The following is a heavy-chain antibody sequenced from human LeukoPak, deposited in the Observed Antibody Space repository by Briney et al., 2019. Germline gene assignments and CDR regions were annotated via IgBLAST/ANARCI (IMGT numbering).Heavy chain of an antibody. V-gene: IGHV1-18*01. CDR2: IGAYNGNT. CDR3: ARGRHYYGSGIPSDY. J-gene: IGHJ4*02. CDR1: GYTFTSYG. Sequence: GASVKVSCKASGYTFTSYGINWVRQAPGQGLEWMGWIGAYNGNTNYAQKVQGRVTMTTDTSTSTAYMELGSLRSDDTAVYYCARGRHYYGSGIPSDYWGQGTLVTVSS. D-gene: IGHD3-10*01.